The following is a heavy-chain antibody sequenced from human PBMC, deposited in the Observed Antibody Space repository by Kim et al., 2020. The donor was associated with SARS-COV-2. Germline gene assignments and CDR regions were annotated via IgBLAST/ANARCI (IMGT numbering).Heavy chain of an antibody. CDR3: ARAYSSGYPRYFDY. J-gene: IGHJ4*02. D-gene: IGHD3-22*01. V-gene: IGHV3-21*01. Sequence: ADSVKGRFTISRDNAKTSLYLQMNSLGAEDTAVYYCARAYSSGYPRYFDYWGQGTLVTVSS.